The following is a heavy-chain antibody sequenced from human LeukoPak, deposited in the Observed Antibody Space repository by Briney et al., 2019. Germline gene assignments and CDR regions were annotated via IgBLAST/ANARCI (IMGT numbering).Heavy chain of an antibody. CDR2: ISYDGSNK. V-gene: IGHV3-30*01. D-gene: IGHD3-16*01. CDR1: GFTFSSYA. CDR3: ARDGAPLGYYYYYYMDV. J-gene: IGHJ6*03. Sequence: PGGSLRLSCAASGFTFSSYAMHWVRQAPGKGLEWVAVISYDGSNKYYADSVKGRFTISRDNSKNTLYLQMNSLRAEDTAVYYCARDGAPLGYYYYYYMDVWGKGTTVTVSS.